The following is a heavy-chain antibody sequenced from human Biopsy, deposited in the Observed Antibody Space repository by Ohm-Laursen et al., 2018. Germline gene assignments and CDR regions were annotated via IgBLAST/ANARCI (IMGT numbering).Heavy chain of an antibody. D-gene: IGHD1-26*01. J-gene: IGHJ3*02. V-gene: IGHV4-34*01. CDR3: ARVEAGTYDALDI. Sequence: TLSLTCGVYGGSFSGYYCSWIRQPPGKGLEWIGEINDSGRTNYNPSLRSRVTFSVDMSKSQFSLKLYSVTAADTAVYYCARVEAGTYDALDIWGQGTLVAVSA. CDR1: GGSFSGYY. CDR2: INDSGRT.